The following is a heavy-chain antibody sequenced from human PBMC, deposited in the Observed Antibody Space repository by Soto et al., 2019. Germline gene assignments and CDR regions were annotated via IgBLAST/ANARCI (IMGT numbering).Heavy chain of an antibody. V-gene: IGHV3-73*01. CDR2: IRSKANSYAT. CDR1: GFTFSGSA. Sequence: HPGGSLRLSCAASGFTFSGSAMHWVRQASGKGLEWVGRIRSKANSYATAYAASVKGRFTISRDDSKNTAYLQMNSLKTEDTAVYYCTRTDIVVVPAAPYGMDVWGQGTTVTVSS. CDR3: TRTDIVVVPAAPYGMDV. D-gene: IGHD2-2*01. J-gene: IGHJ6*02.